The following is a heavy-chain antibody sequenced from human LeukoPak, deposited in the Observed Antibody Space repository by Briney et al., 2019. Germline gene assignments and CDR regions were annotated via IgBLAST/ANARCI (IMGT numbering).Heavy chain of an antibody. CDR3: ARDGSYGSGSYVDY. Sequence: GGSLRLSCAASGFTFSSYAMSWVRQAPGKGLEWVSGINWNGGSTVYADSVKGRFTISRDNAKNSLYLQMNSLRAEDTALYHCARDGSYGSGSYVDYWGQGTLVTVSS. V-gene: IGHV3-20*01. D-gene: IGHD3-10*01. CDR2: INWNGGST. CDR1: GFTFSSYA. J-gene: IGHJ4*02.